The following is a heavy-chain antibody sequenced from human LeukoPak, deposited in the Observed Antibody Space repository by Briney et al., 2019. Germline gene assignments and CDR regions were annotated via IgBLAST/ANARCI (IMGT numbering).Heavy chain of an antibody. CDR2: IYYSGST. J-gene: IGHJ4*02. CDR1: GGSISSYY. V-gene: IGHV4-59*01. Sequence: SETLSLTCTVSGGSISSYYWSWIRQPPGKGLEWIGYIYYSGSTNYNPSLKSRVTISVDTSKNQISLKLSSVTAADTAVYYCARAGQWLTFDYWGQGTLVTVSS. CDR3: ARAGQWLTFDY. D-gene: IGHD6-19*01.